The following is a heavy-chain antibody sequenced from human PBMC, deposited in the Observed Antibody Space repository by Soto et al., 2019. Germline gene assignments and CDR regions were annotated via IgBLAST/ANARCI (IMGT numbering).Heavy chain of an antibody. CDR1: GYTFTSYY. J-gene: IGHJ4*02. CDR2: INPSGGST. CDR3: ARLRNTSYDFWSGYCDY. V-gene: IGHV1-46*01. D-gene: IGHD3-3*01. Sequence: ASVKVSCKASGYTFTSYYMHWVRQAPGQGLEWMGIINPSGGSTSYAQKFQGRVTMTRDTSTSTVYMELSSLRSEDTAVYYCARLRNTSYDFWSGYCDYWGQGTLVTVSS.